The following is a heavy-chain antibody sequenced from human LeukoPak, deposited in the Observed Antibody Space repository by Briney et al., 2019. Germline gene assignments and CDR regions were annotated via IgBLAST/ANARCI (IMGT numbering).Heavy chain of an antibody. CDR2: ISYDGSNK. CDR3: AKDEDGHY. Sequence: PGGSLRLSCAASGLTFSSCSMNWVRQAPGKGLEWVAVISYDGSNKYYADSVKGRFTISRDNSKNTLYLQMNSLRAEDTAVYYCAKDEDGHYWGQGTLVTVSS. V-gene: IGHV3-30*18. CDR1: GLTFSSCS. J-gene: IGHJ4*02. D-gene: IGHD2-15*01.